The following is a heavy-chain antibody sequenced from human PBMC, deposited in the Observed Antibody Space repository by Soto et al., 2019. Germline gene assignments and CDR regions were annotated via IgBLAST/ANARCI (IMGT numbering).Heavy chain of an antibody. D-gene: IGHD6-13*01. Sequence: ETLSLTVAVDGGSFSDYYWSWIRQPPGKELEWIGEINHSGSTNYNPSLKSRVTISVDTSKNQFSLKLNSVTAADTAVYYCARDENVRVIAAAGNWFDPWGQGTLVTVSS. CDR2: INHSGST. J-gene: IGHJ5*02. CDR1: GGSFSDYY. V-gene: IGHV4-34*01. CDR3: ARDENVRVIAAAGNWFDP.